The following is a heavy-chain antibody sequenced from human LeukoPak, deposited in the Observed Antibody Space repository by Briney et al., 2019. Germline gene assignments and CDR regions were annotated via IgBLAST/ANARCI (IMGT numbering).Heavy chain of an antibody. CDR3: ARDEAGIAAAGTFDY. V-gene: IGHV3-48*01. D-gene: IGHD6-13*01. CDR2: ISSSSSTI. Sequence: QPGGSLRLSCVASGFTFSNYAMTWVRQAPGKGLEWVSYISSSSSTIYYADSVKGRFTISRDNAKNSLYLQMNSLRAEDTAVYYCARDEAGIAAAGTFDYWGQGTLVTVSS. CDR1: GFTFSNYA. J-gene: IGHJ4*02.